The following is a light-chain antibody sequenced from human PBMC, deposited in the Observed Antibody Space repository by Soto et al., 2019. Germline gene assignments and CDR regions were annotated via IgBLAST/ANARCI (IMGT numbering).Light chain of an antibody. CDR3: HQRSKWPLT. Sequence: EIVLTQSPATLSLSPGERATLSCRASQSVRSYLTWYQQKPGQAPRLLIYDASNRATDIPARFSGSGSGTYFTLTISSLDPEDSAVYYCHQRSKWPLTFGGGTKVDI. CDR2: DAS. CDR1: QSVRSY. J-gene: IGKJ4*01. V-gene: IGKV3-11*01.